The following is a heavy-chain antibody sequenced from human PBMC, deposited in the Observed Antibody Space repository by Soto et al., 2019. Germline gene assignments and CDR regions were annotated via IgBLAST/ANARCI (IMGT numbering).Heavy chain of an antibody. CDR3: ARAQGPEGVLEWSPFGP. V-gene: IGHV3-21*01. D-gene: IGHD3-3*01. J-gene: IGHJ5*02. Sequence: PGGSLRLSCAASGFTFSSYSMNWVRQAPGKGLEWVSSISSSSSYIYYADSVKGRFTISRDNAKNSLYLQMNSLRAEDTAVYYCARAQGPEGVLEWSPFGPWGQGTLVTVSS. CDR2: ISSSSSYI. CDR1: GFTFSSYS.